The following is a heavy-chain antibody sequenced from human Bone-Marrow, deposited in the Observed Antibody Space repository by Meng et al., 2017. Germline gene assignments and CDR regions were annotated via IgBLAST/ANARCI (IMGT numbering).Heavy chain of an antibody. CDR1: GGPFSSYA. J-gene: IGHJ5*02. D-gene: IGHD3-22*01. CDR3: AREGAYGSGYTP. Sequence: QVQLVPLGAEVNKPGSSVKVSFKASGGPFSSYAISWVRQAPGQGLEWMDGIIPIFGTENYAQKFQGRVTITADKSKSTAYMELSSLRSEDTAVYYCAREGAYGSGYTPWGQGTLVTVSS. V-gene: IGHV1-69*06. CDR2: IIPIFGTE.